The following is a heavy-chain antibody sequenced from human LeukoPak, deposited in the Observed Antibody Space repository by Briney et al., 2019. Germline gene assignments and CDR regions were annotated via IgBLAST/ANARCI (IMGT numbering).Heavy chain of an antibody. Sequence: ASLKVSCKASGYTFTGYYMHWVRQAPGQGLEWIGWINPNRGGTNYAQKFQGRVTMTRDTAISTAYMELSRLRSTDTAVYYCARDSTVTSWFDPWGQGTLVTVSS. CDR1: GYTFTGYY. CDR2: INPNRGGT. D-gene: IGHD4-17*01. CDR3: ARDSTVTSWFDP. V-gene: IGHV1-2*02. J-gene: IGHJ5*02.